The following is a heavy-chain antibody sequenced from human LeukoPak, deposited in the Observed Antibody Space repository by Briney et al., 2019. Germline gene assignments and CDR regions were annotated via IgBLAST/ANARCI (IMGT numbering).Heavy chain of an antibody. CDR2: FKSKTEGGTI. V-gene: IGHV3-15*01. J-gene: IGHJ4*02. CDR3: TTNAAVGTWEIFDY. D-gene: IGHD6-13*01. Sequence: GGSLRLSCAASGFTFINAWMSWVRQAPGKGLEWVGRFKSKTEGGTIDYAAPVKGRFTISRDDSKNMLYLQMNSLITEDTAVYYCTTNAAVGTWEIFDYWGQGTLVTVSS. CDR1: GFTFINAW.